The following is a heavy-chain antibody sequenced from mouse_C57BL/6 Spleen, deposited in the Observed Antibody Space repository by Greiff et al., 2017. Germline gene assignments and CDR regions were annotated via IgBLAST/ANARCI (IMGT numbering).Heavy chain of an antibody. V-gene: IGHV6-6*01. Sequence: EVKLVESGGGLVQPGGSMKLSCAASGFTFSDAWMDWVRQSPEKGLEWVAEIRNKANNHATYYAESVKGRFTISRDDSKSSVYLQMNSLRAEDTGIYYCTRLEYDYDVGWYFDVWGTGTTVTVSS. CDR3: TRLEYDYDVGWYFDV. CDR1: GFTFSDAW. CDR2: IRNKANNHAT. J-gene: IGHJ1*03. D-gene: IGHD2-4*01.